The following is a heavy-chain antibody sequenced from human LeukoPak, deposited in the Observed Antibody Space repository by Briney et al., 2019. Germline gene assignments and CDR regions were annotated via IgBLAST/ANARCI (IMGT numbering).Heavy chain of an antibody. V-gene: IGHV4-34*01. CDR1: SGSFSGYY. CDR3: ARAFYDYYFDY. Sequence: SETLSLTCAVYSGSFSGYYWSWIRQPPGKGLEWIGEINHSGSTNYNPSLKSRVTISVDTSKNQFSLKLSSVTAADTAVYYCARAFYDYYFDYWGQGTLVTVSS. D-gene: IGHD5/OR15-5a*01. CDR2: INHSGST. J-gene: IGHJ4*02.